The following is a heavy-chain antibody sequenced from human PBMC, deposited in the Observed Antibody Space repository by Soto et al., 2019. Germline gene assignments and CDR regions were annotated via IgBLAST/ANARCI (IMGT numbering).Heavy chain of an antibody. CDR2: ISSSSSTI. CDR3: ARSDYGDSTFNY. J-gene: IGHJ4*02. D-gene: IGHD4-17*01. V-gene: IGHV3-48*01. Sequence: EVQLVESGGGLVQPGGSLRLSCAASGFTFSSYSMNWVCQAPGEGLEWVSYISSSSSTIYYADSVKGRFTISRDNAKNSLYLQMKSLRAEDTAVYYCARSDYGDSTFNYWGQGTLVTVSS. CDR1: GFTFSSYS.